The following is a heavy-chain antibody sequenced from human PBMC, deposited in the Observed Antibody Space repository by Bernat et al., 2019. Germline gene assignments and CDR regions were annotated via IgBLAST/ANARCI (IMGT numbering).Heavy chain of an antibody. Sequence: QVQLVESGGGVVQPGRSLRLSCAASGFTFSTYGMHWVRQAPGKGLEWVAVIWSDGSNKYYADSVKGRFTIPRDNSNNTLYLQMNSLRAEDTAVYYCARDQASNWFDPWGQGTLVTVSS. CDR3: ARDQASNWFDP. V-gene: IGHV3-33*01. J-gene: IGHJ5*02. CDR1: GFTFSTYG. CDR2: IWSDGSNK.